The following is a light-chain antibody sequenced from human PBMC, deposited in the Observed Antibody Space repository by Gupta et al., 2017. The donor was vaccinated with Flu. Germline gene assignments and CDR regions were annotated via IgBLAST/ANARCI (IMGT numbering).Light chain of an antibody. CDR3: QQGHSVPIT. J-gene: IGKJ4*01. CDR1: QDIRNC. V-gene: IGKV1-33*01. CDR2: DAS. Sequence: DIQMTQSPSSLSASVGDRVTITCQASQDIRNCLNWYQQKPGTAPRLLIYDASNLQTGVPSRFSGSGSGTDFSFTISGLQPEDLATYYCQQGHSVPITFGGGTKVEIK.